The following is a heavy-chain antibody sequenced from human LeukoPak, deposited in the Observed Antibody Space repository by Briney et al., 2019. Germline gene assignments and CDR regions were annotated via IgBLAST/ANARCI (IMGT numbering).Heavy chain of an antibody. V-gene: IGHV3-33*01. CDR3: ARDVRLLEWFFDP. Sequence: PGRSLRLSCAASGFTFSSYCMPWVRQAPGKGLEWVAVIWYDGSNKYYADSVKGRFTICRDNSKNTLYLQMNSMRAEDTAVYYCARDVRLLEWFFDPWGQGTLVTVSS. J-gene: IGHJ5*02. CDR2: IWYDGSNK. D-gene: IGHD3-3*01. CDR1: GFTFSSYC.